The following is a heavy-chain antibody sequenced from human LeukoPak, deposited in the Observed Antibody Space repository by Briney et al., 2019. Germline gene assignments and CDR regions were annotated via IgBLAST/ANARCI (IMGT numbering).Heavy chain of an antibody. CDR2: IIPILGIA. Sequence: GSSVKVSCKASGGTFSSYTISWVRQAPGQGLEWMGRIIPILGIANYAQKFQGRVTITADKSTSTAYMELSSLRSEDTAVYYCARGATMTTVMNFDYWGQGTRVTVSS. V-gene: IGHV1-69*02. D-gene: IGHD4-11*01. J-gene: IGHJ4*02. CDR1: GGTFSSYT. CDR3: ARGATMTTVMNFDY.